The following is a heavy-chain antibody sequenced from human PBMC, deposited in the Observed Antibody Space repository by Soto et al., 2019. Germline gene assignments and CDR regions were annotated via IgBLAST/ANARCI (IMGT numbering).Heavy chain of an antibody. V-gene: IGHV4-39*01. CDR1: GGSISSSSYY. CDR3: ARGYYYDSSAVTGNWFDP. CDR2: IYYSGST. J-gene: IGHJ5*02. D-gene: IGHD3-22*01. Sequence: SETLSLTCTVSGGSISSSSYYWGWIRQPPGKGLEWIGSIYYSGSTYYNPSLKGRVTISVDTSKNQFSLKLSSVTAADTAVYYCARGYYYDSSAVTGNWFDPWGQGTLVTVSS.